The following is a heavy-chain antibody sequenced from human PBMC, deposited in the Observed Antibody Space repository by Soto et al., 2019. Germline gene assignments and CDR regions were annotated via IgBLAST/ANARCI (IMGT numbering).Heavy chain of an antibody. D-gene: IGHD3-3*01. CDR1: GYTFTSYG. CDR2: ISAYNGNT. CDR3: ARDVLRFLEWSHPDAYGMDL. Sequence: QVQLVQSGAEVKKPGASVKVSCKASGYTFTSYGISWVRQAPGQGLEWMGWISAYNGNTNYAQKLQGRVTMTTDTSTRTAYMERGSLRSDDTAVYYCARDVLRFLEWSHPDAYGMDLWGQGTTVTVSS. J-gene: IGHJ6*02. V-gene: IGHV1-18*01.